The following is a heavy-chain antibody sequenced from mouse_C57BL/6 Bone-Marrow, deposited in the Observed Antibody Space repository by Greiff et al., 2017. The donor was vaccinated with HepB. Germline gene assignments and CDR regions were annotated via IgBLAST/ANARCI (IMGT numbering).Heavy chain of an antibody. CDR1: GFSLSTFGMG. D-gene: IGHD1-1*01. Sequence: QVQLKEPGPGILQPSQTLSLTCSFSGFSLSTFGMGVGWIRQPSGKGLEWLAHIWWDDDKYYNPAMKNRLTITKDTSNNQVFHNIANGDTADTATYYCARIAKGTTVVARWYFDVWGTGTTVTVSS. CDR3: ARIAKGTTVVARWYFDV. J-gene: IGHJ1*03. CDR2: IWWDDDK. V-gene: IGHV8-8*01.